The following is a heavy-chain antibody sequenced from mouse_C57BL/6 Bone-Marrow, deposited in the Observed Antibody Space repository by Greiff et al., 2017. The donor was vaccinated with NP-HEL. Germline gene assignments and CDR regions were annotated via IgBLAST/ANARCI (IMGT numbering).Heavy chain of an antibody. J-gene: IGHJ4*01. CDR1: GYTFTSYW. V-gene: IGHV1-72*01. D-gene: IGHD2-3*01. Sequence: VQLQQPGAELVKPGASVKLSCTASGYTFTSYWMHWVKQRPGRGLEWIGRIDPNSGGTKYNEKFKSKATLTVDKPSSTAYMQLSSLTSEDSAVYYCARGGNDDLTRHYAMDYWGQGTSVTVSS. CDR2: IDPNSGGT. CDR3: ARGGNDDLTRHYAMDY.